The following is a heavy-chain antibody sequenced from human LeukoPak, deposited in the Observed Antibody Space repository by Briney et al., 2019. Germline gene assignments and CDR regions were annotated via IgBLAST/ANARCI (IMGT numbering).Heavy chain of an antibody. CDR2: IRYDGSNK. Sequence: GGSLRLSCAASGFTFSSYGMHWVRQAPGKGLEWVAFIRYDGSNKYYADSVKGRFTISRDNSKNTLYLQMNSLRAEDTAVYYCASRGTAAGLFYFDYWGQGTLVTVSS. CDR1: GFTFSSYG. J-gene: IGHJ4*02. D-gene: IGHD6-13*01. V-gene: IGHV3-30*02. CDR3: ASRGTAAGLFYFDY.